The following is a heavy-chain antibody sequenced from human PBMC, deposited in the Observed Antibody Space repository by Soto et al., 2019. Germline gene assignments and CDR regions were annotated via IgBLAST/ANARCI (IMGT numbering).Heavy chain of an antibody. Sequence: GGSLRLSCAASGFTFSDHYMDWVRQAPGKGLEWVGRSRNKANSYTTQYAASVKGRFTISRDDSKNSLYLQMNSLKTEDTAVYYRARAAGSIYDMDVWGQGTTVTVSS. V-gene: IGHV3-72*01. CDR3: ARAAGSIYDMDV. CDR1: GFTFSDHY. CDR2: SRNKANSYTT. J-gene: IGHJ6*02.